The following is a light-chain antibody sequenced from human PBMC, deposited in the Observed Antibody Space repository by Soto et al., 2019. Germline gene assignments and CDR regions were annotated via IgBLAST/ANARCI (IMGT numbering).Light chain of an antibody. CDR1: QSVSSSY. J-gene: IGKJ1*01. CDR3: HQWGI. V-gene: IGKV3-20*01. CDR2: GAS. Sequence: EIVLTQSPGTLSLSPGERATLSCRASQSVSSSYLAWYQQKPGQAPRLLIYGASSRATGIPDRFSGSGSGKDFTLTISRLEPEDFAVYYCHQWGIFGQGTKVENK.